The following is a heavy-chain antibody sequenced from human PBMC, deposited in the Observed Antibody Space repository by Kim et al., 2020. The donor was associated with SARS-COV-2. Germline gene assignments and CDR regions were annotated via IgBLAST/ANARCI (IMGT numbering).Heavy chain of an antibody. V-gene: IGHV3-21*01. CDR1: GFTFSSYS. CDR2: ISSSSSYR. CDR3: ARAYSSGWAYFDY. D-gene: IGHD6-19*01. Sequence: GGSLRLSCAASGFTFSSYSRNWVRQAPGKGLEWVSSISSSSSYRYYADSVKGRFTISRDNAKNSLYLQMNSLRAEDTAVYYCARAYSSGWAYFDYWGQGTLVTVSS. J-gene: IGHJ4*02.